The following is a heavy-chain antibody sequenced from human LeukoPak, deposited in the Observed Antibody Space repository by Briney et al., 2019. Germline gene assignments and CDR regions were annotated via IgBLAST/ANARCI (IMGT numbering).Heavy chain of an antibody. CDR2: INPNSGGT. D-gene: IGHD7-27*01. CDR1: GYTLTRYY. CDR3: ARSNWGTTSPPLPFDY. Sequence: GASVKVSCKASGYTLTRYYMHWVRQAPGQGLEWMGWINPNSGGTNYAQKFQGWVTMTRDTSISTAYMELSRLRSDDTAVYYCARSNWGTTSPPLPFDYWGQGTLVTVSS. V-gene: IGHV1-2*04. J-gene: IGHJ4*02.